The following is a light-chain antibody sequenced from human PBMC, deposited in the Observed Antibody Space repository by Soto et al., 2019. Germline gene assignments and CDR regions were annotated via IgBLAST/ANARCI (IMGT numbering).Light chain of an antibody. CDR3: SSYTSSIVV. J-gene: IGLJ2*01. V-gene: IGLV2-14*01. Sequence: QSALTQPASVSGSRGQSITISCTGTGSDVGGYNYVSWYQQHPGKAPKLMIYEVSNRPSGVSNRFSGSKSGNTASLTISGLQAEDEADYYCSSYTSSIVVFGGGTKLTVL. CDR2: EVS. CDR1: GSDVGGYNY.